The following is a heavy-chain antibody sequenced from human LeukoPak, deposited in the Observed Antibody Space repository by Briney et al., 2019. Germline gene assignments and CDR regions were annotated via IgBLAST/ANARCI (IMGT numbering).Heavy chain of an antibody. Sequence: GGSLRLSCAASGFTFSSYGMSWVRQAPGKGLEWVSAISGSGGSTYYADSVKGRFTISRDNSKNTLYLQMNSLRAEDTAVYYCAKVPPFYCSSTSCFGYWGQGILVTVSS. D-gene: IGHD2-2*01. J-gene: IGHJ4*02. CDR3: AKVPPFYCSSTSCFGY. CDR1: GFTFSSYG. V-gene: IGHV3-23*01. CDR2: ISGSGGST.